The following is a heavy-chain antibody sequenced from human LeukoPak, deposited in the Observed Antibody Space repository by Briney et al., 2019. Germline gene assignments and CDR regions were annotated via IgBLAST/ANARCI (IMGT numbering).Heavy chain of an antibody. Sequence: PSETLSLTCTVSGGSISSSSYYWGWIRQPPGKGLEWIGSIYYSGSTYYNPSLKSRVTMSVDTSKNQFSLKLSSVTAADTAVYYCARSPHGTFYYYGMDVWGQGTTVTVSS. CDR3: ARSPHGTFYYYGMDV. CDR1: GGSISSSSYY. D-gene: IGHD2/OR15-2a*01. CDR2: IYYSGST. J-gene: IGHJ6*02. V-gene: IGHV4-39*01.